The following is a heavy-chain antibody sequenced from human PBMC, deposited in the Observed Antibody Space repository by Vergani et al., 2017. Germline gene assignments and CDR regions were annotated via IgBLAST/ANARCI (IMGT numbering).Heavy chain of an antibody. CDR2: IKQDGSEK. CDR1: GFTLSSYA. D-gene: IGHD6-13*01. V-gene: IGHV3-7*01. J-gene: IGHJ5*02. Sequence: EVQLLESGGGLVQPGGSLRLSCAASGFTLSSYAMSWVRQAPGKGLEWVANIKQDGSEKYYVDSVKGRFTISRDNAKNSLYLQMNSLRAEDTAVYYCARSIAAAWFDPWGQGTLVTVSS. CDR3: ARSIAAAWFDP.